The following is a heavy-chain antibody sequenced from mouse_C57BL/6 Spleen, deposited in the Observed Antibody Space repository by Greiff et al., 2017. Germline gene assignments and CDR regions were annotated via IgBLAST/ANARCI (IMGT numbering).Heavy chain of an antibody. Sequence: QVQLQQPGAELVMPGASVKLSCKASGYTFTSYWMHWVKQRPGQGLEWIGEIDPSDSYTNYNQKFKGKSTLTVDKSASTAYMQLSSLTSEDSAVYYCARGGTSWYYFDYWGQGTTLTVSS. D-gene: IGHD3-1*01. J-gene: IGHJ2*01. CDR2: IDPSDSYT. CDR3: ARGGTSWYYFDY. CDR1: GYTFTSYW. V-gene: IGHV1-69*01.